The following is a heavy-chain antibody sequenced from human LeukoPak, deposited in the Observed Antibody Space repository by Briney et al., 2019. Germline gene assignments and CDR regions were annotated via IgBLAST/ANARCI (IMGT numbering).Heavy chain of an antibody. CDR2: INPNSGGT. CDR3: ARVSTPEYYYDSSGYSHFDY. Sequence: ASVKVSCKASGYTFTGYYMHWVRQAPGQGLEWMGRINPNSGGTNYAQKFQGRVTMTRDTSISTAYMELSRLRSDDTAVYYCARVSTPEYYYDSSGYSHFDYWGQGTLVTVSS. V-gene: IGHV1-2*06. D-gene: IGHD3-22*01. CDR1: GYTFTGYY. J-gene: IGHJ4*02.